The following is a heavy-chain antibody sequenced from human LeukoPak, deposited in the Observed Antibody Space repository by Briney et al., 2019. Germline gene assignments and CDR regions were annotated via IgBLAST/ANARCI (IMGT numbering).Heavy chain of an antibody. J-gene: IGHJ3*02. CDR1: GGTFNNYA. Sequence: PVKVSCKASGGTFNNYAIIWVRQAPGQGLEWMGGIIPVLGTAKYPLEFQERVTITADESTNTAYMELSSLKSEDTAVYFCARDRHCNSTSCLVHDYGDYLGDAFDIWGQGTMVAVSS. D-gene: IGHD2-2*01. CDR3: ARDRHCNSTSCLVHDYGDYLGDAFDI. V-gene: IGHV1-69*01. CDR2: IIPVLGTA.